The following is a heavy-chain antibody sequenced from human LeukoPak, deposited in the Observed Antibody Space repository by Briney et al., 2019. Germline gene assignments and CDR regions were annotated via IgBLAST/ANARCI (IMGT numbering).Heavy chain of an antibody. CDR3: ARSSLGIAVAGTSFDY. Sequence: SGTLSLTCAVSGASISSSNWWSWVRQPPGKGLEWIGEIYHSGSTNYNPSLKSRVTISVDKSKNQFSLKLSSVTAADTAVYYCARSSLGIAVAGTSFDYWGQGTLVTVSS. J-gene: IGHJ4*02. CDR2: IYHSGST. CDR1: GASISSSNW. D-gene: IGHD6-19*01. V-gene: IGHV4-4*02.